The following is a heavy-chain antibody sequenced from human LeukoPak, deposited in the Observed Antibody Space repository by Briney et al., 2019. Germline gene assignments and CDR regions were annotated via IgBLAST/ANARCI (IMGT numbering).Heavy chain of an antibody. Sequence: PGGSLRLSCAVSGFTFRDYAMSWFRQAPGKGLEWVGFIRSRTHGGTTEYAASVKGRFTISRDNSKNTLYLQMNSLRAEDTAVYYCARESGYSSGWYEGYFDYWGQGTLVTVSS. CDR3: ARESGYSSGWYEGYFDY. V-gene: IGHV3-49*03. CDR1: GFTFRDYA. CDR2: IRSRTHGGTT. D-gene: IGHD6-19*01. J-gene: IGHJ4*02.